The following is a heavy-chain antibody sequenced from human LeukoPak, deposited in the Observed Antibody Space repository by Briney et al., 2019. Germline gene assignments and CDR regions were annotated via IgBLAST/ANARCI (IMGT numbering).Heavy chain of an antibody. CDR1: GGSISSYY. D-gene: IGHD3-3*01. Sequence: AETLSLTCTVSGGSISSYYWSWIRQPPGKGLEWIGYNHYSGSTNYNPSLKSRVTISVDTSKNQFSLKLSSVTAADTAVYYCARGNDFWSGYRTGYGMDVWGQGTTVTVSS. CDR2: NHYSGST. V-gene: IGHV4-59*01. CDR3: ARGNDFWSGYRTGYGMDV. J-gene: IGHJ6*02.